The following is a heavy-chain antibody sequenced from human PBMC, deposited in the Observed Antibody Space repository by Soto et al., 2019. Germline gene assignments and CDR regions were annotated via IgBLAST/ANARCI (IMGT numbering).Heavy chain of an antibody. J-gene: IGHJ4*02. CDR2: IYYSGST. V-gene: IGHV4-59*01. CDR1: GGSISSYY. CDR3: ASITMVRGVPY. Sequence: QVQLQESGPGLVKPSETLSLTCTVSGGSISSYYWSWIRQPPGKGLEWIGYIYYSGSTNYNPSLKRRVTLSVGTSKNQFSLKLSSVTAADTAVYYCASITMVRGVPYWGQGTLVTVSS. D-gene: IGHD3-10*01.